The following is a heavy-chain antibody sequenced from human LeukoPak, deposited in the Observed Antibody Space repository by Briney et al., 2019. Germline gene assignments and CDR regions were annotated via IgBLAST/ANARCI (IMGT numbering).Heavy chain of an antibody. CDR3: ARAFSSSLFGY. Sequence: SETLSLTCTVSGGSVSSGSYYWSWIRQSPGKGLEWIGFIYYSGSTNYNPSLKSRVSISVDTSKNQFSLKLSSVTAADTAVYYCARAFSSSLFGYWGQGTLVTVSS. V-gene: IGHV4-61*01. CDR1: GGSVSSGSYY. CDR2: IYYSGST. J-gene: IGHJ4*02. D-gene: IGHD6-19*01.